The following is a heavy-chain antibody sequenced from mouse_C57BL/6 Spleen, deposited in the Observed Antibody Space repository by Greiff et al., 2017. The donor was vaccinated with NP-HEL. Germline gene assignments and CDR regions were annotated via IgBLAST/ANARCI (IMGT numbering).Heavy chain of an antibody. J-gene: IGHJ4*01. D-gene: IGHD1-1*01. CDR1: GYTFTDYN. V-gene: IGHV1-18*01. Sequence: VQLQQSGPELVKPGASVKIPCKASGYTFTDYNMDWVKQSHGKSLEWIGDINPNNGGTIYNQKFKGKATLTVDKSSSTAYMELRSLTSEDTAVYYCARSENYYGSSLYYYAMDYWGQGTSVTVSS. CDR2: INPNNGGT. CDR3: ARSENYYGSSLYYYAMDY.